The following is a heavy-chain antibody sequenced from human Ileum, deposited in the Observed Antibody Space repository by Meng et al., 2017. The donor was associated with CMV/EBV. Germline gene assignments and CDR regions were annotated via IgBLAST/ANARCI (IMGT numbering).Heavy chain of an antibody. CDR2: VKGDGSRT. D-gene: IGHD7-27*01. V-gene: IGHV3-74*01. CDR1: GFTFSRCW. J-gene: IGHJ2*01. Sequence: CGGSGFTFSRCWRRWGRQGPGKGLVWVSGVKGDGSRTTYTDSVKGRCTISRDNAKNTMYLEMNSLRGEDTAMYYCAVHWGSGWYFDLWGRGTLVTVSS. CDR3: AVHWGSGWYFDL.